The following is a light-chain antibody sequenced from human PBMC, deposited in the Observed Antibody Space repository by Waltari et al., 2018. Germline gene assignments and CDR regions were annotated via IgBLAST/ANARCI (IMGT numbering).Light chain of an antibody. V-gene: IGKV3-11*01. J-gene: IGKJ5*01. Sequence: DIVLTQSPATLSLSPGEKATLSCRASQSVGNYLGWYQQKPGQPPRLLIYDTSNRATGIPARFSGSGSGTDFTLTISSLEPADYAVYYCQQRSTWPLTFGQGTRLEIK. CDR3: QQRSTWPLT. CDR2: DTS. CDR1: QSVGNY.